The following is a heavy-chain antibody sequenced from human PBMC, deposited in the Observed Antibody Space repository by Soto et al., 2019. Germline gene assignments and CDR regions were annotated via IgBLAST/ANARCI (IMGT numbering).Heavy chain of an antibody. CDR3: ARYDVAVAGRDY. Sequence: EVQLVESGGGLVQPRGSLRLSCTVSGFTVSSNYMTWVRQAPGKGLEWVSVIYSGGNTFYADSVKGRFTITRDNSKDTLHLQMNSLRGEDTSLYYCARYDVAVAGRDYWGQGTLVTVSS. CDR1: GFTVSSNY. CDR2: IYSGGNT. V-gene: IGHV3-66*01. D-gene: IGHD6-19*01. J-gene: IGHJ4*02.